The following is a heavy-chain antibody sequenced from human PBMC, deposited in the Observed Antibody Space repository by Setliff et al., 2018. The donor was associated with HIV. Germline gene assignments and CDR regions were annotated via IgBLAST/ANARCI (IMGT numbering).Heavy chain of an antibody. V-gene: IGHV1-18*01. CDR2: ISTYIGNS. CDR1: GYTFTNYA. J-gene: IGHJ4*02. CDR3: AKTFDYEQGSGPYWHHTRYFDS. D-gene: IGHD3-10*01. Sequence: GASVKVSCKASGYTFTNYAISWVRQAPGQGLEWMGWISTYIGNSNYAQKFQGRVTMTTDTSTTTAYMELRSLKSDDTAMYFCAKTFDYEQGSGPYWHHTRYFDSWGQGTLVTVSS.